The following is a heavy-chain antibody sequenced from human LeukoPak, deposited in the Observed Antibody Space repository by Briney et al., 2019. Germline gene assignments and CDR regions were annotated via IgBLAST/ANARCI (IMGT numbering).Heavy chain of an antibody. J-gene: IGHJ3*02. V-gene: IGHV1-69*04. CDR2: IIPMIATA. CDR3: AKGATVGKEALDI. Sequence: GASVKVSCKASGGIFSNHAVTWVRQAPGQGLEWMGRIIPMIATAKYAPKFQGRVTFTADTSTNTAYMEVSSLTSEDTALYYCAKGATVGKEALDIWGQGTLVTVSS. CDR1: GGIFSNHA. D-gene: IGHD4-11*01.